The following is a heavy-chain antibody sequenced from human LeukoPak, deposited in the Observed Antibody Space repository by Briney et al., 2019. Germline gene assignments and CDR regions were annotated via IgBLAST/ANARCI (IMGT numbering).Heavy chain of an antibody. CDR2: IYYSGST. D-gene: IGHD6-13*01. Sequence: PSETLSLTCTVSGGSISSSSYYWGWIRQPPGKGLEWIGSIYYSGSTYYNPSLKSRVTISVDTSKNQFSLKLSSVTAADTAVYYCAREGYSSSWGVYWGQGTLVTVSS. CDR1: GGSISSSSYY. J-gene: IGHJ4*02. V-gene: IGHV4-39*07. CDR3: AREGYSSSWGVY.